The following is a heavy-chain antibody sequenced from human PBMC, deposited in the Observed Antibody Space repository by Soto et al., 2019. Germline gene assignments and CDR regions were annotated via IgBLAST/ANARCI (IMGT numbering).Heavy chain of an antibody. CDR1: GYTFASYA. V-gene: IGHV1-18*01. J-gene: IGHJ4*02. CDR3: ARDPPPPYY. CDR2: ISAYNGNT. Sequence: QVQLVQSGAEVKKPGASVKVSCKASGYTFASYAISWMRQAPGQGLEWMGWISAYNGNTNYAQKLQGRVTMTTDTSTSKAYMELRSLRSADTAVYYCARDPPPPYYWGQGTLVTVSS.